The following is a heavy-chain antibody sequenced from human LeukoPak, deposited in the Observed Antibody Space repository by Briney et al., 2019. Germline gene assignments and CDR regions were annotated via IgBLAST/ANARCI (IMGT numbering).Heavy chain of an antibody. Sequence: GGSLRLSCAASGFTVSSNYMSWVRQAPGKGLEWASVIYSGGSTYYADSVKGRFTISRDNPKNTLYLQMNSPRAEDTAVYYCARDPVVVPSWGQGTMVTVSS. CDR2: IYSGGST. CDR1: GFTVSSNY. V-gene: IGHV3-66*02. CDR3: ARDPVVVPS. J-gene: IGHJ3*01. D-gene: IGHD2-2*01.